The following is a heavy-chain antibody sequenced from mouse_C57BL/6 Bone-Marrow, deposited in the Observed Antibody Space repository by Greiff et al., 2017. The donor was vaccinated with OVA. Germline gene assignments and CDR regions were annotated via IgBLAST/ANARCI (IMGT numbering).Heavy chain of an antibody. CDR2: IYPRDGST. V-gene: IGHV1-85*01. Sequence: LVESGPELVKPGASVKLSCKASGYTFTSYDINWVKQRPGQGLEWIGWIYPRDGSTKYNEKFKGKATLTVDTSSSTAYMELHSLTSEDSAVYFCARGGLYYGYSAWFAYWGQGTLVTVSA. CDR1: GYTFTSYD. CDR3: ARGGLYYGYSAWFAY. D-gene: IGHD2-2*01. J-gene: IGHJ3*01.